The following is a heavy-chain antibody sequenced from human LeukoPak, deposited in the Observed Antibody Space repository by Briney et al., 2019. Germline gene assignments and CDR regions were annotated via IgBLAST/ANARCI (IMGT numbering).Heavy chain of an antibody. D-gene: IGHD6-13*01. V-gene: IGHV3-30-3*01. Sequence: GGSLRLSCAASGFTFSSYAMHWVRQAPGKGLEWVAVISYDGSNKYYADSVKGRFTISRDNSKSTLYLQMNSLRAEDTAVYYCARDLSMDSSSWYSWDYGMDVWGQGTTVTVSS. CDR3: ARDLSMDSSSWYSWDYGMDV. CDR1: GFTFSSYA. J-gene: IGHJ6*02. CDR2: ISYDGSNK.